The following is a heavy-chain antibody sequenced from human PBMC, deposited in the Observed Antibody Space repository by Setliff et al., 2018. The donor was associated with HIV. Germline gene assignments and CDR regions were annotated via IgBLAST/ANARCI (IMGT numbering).Heavy chain of an antibody. Sequence: GGSLRLSCAASGFTFDDYGMSWVRQAPGKGLEWVSGINWNGGSTGYADSVKGRFTISRDNSKNALYLQMNSLIAEDTAIYYCAKRRVCNTSCYIVDYMDVWGKGTTVTVSS. V-gene: IGHV3-20*04. CDR3: AKRRVCNTSCYIVDYMDV. CDR2: INWNGGST. CDR1: GFTFDDYG. J-gene: IGHJ6*03. D-gene: IGHD2-21*01.